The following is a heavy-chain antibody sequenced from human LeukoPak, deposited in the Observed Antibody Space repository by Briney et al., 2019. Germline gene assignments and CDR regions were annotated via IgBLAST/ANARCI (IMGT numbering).Heavy chain of an antibody. CDR1: GFTFRSYA. Sequence: AGGSLRLSCSASGFTFRSYAMHWVRQAPGKRLEYVSGTSIDGGTTYYTDPVKGRFTISRDNSKNTLYLQMSSLRAEDTAVYYCVNLPDTTIGGMDVWGQGTTVTVSS. D-gene: IGHD5-18*01. CDR3: VNLPDTTIGGMDV. CDR2: TSIDGGTT. V-gene: IGHV3-64D*06. J-gene: IGHJ6*02.